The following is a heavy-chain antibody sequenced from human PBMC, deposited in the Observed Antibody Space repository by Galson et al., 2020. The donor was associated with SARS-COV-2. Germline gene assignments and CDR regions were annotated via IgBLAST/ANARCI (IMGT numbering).Heavy chain of an antibody. CDR2: IYYTGIT. D-gene: IGHD3-22*01. J-gene: IGHJ4*02. V-gene: IGHV4-59*08. CDR3: AGVTKYYDGRGCPKRWVDR. CDR1: GGSISRYF. Sequence: SETLSLTCTVSGGSISRYFWSWIRQAPGKGLEWIGDIYYTGITNYNPSLKGRVTISIDTSKYQFSLKLSSVTAADTAVYFCAGVTKYYDGRGCPKRWVDRWGQGTLVTVSS.